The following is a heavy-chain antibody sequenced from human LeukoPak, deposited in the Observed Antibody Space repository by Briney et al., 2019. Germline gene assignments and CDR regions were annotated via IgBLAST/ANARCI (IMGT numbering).Heavy chain of an antibody. Sequence: PGGSLRLSCAASGFTFDDYAMHWVRQAPGKGLEWVSGISWNSGSIGYADSVKGRFTISRDNAKNSLYLQMNSLRAEDTAVYYCARVGAAAGAFDYWGQGTLVTVSS. J-gene: IGHJ4*02. V-gene: IGHV3-9*01. CDR2: ISWNSGSI. CDR3: ARVGAAAGAFDY. D-gene: IGHD6-13*01. CDR1: GFTFDDYA.